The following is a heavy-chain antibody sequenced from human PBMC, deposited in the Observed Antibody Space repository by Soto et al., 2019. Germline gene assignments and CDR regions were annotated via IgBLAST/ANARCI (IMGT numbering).Heavy chain of an antibody. CDR2: IIPILGIA. D-gene: IGHD3-10*01. CDR1: GGTFSSYT. J-gene: IGHJ6*02. CDR3: ASLRSSGYYDGMDV. Sequence: QVQLVQSGAEVKKPGSSVKVSCKASGGTFSSYTISWVRQAPGQGLEWMGRIIPILGIANYAQKFQGRVTITADKSTSTAYMELSSLRSEDTAVYYCASLRSSGYYDGMDVWGQGTTVTVSS. V-gene: IGHV1-69*02.